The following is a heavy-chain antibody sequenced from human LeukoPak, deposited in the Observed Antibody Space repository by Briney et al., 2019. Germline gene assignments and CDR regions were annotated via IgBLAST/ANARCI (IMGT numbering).Heavy chain of an antibody. D-gene: IGHD1-26*01. CDR1: GGSISSYY. V-gene: IGHV4-59*01. CDR3: AWSLSDPLNNWFDP. Sequence: SETLSLTCTVSGGSISSYYWSWIRQPPGKGLEWIGYIYYSGSTNYNPSLKSRVTISVDTSKNQFSLKLSSVTAADTAVYYCAWSLSDPLNNWFDPWGQGTLVTVSS. CDR2: IYYSGST. J-gene: IGHJ5*02.